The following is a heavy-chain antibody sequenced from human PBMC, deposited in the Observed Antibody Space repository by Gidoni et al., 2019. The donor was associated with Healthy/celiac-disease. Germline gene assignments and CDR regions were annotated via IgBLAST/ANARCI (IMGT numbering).Heavy chain of an antibody. CDR2: INPNSGGT. CDR3: ARHIAVAATGENNFDY. CDR1: GYTFTGYY. J-gene: IGHJ4*02. D-gene: IGHD6-19*01. V-gene: IGHV1-2*06. Sequence: QVQLVQSGAEVKKPGASVKVSCQASGYTFTGYYMHWVRQAPGQGLEWMGRINPNSGGTNYAQKFQGRVTMTRDTSISTAYMGLSRLRSDDTAVYYCARHIAVAATGENNFDYWGQGTLVTVSS.